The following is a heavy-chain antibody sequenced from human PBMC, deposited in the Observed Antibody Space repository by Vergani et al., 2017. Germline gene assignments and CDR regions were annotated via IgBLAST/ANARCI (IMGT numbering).Heavy chain of an antibody. CDR3: ARAGGDYVWGSYRTFDY. D-gene: IGHD3-16*02. CDR1: GFTFSSYS. J-gene: IGHJ4*02. V-gene: IGHV3-48*04. Sequence: EVQLVESGGGLVQPGGSLRLSCAASGFTFSSYSMNWVRQAPGKGLEWVSYISSSSSTIYYADSVKGRFTISRDNAKNSLYLQINSLRAEDTAVYYCARAGGDYVWGSYRTFDYWGQGTLVTVSS. CDR2: ISSSSSTI.